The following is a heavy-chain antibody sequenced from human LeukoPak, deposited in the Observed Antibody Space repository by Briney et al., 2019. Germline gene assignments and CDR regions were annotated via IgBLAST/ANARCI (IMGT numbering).Heavy chain of an antibody. CDR3: ARLNVLVWFRETLTDGFDI. CDR1: GYTFTGYY. J-gene: IGHJ3*02. D-gene: IGHD3-10*01. CDR2: INPKSGDS. Sequence: RASVKVSCKASGYTFTGYYIHWVRQAPGQGLEWMGWINPKSGDSKYTQKFQGRVTMARDTSINTAYMELSRLRSDDTAVYYCARLNVLVWFRETLTDGFDIWGQGTMVTVSS. V-gene: IGHV1-2*02.